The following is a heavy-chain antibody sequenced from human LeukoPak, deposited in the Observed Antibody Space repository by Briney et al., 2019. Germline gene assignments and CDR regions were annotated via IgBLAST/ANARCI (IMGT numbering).Heavy chain of an antibody. CDR2: IYYSGST. D-gene: IGHD3-9*01. J-gene: IGHJ6*03. CDR1: GGSISSSSYY. V-gene: IGHV4-39*01. CDR3: ARGRERYDILDYYYYMDV. Sequence: KTSETLSLTCTVSGGSISSSSYYWGWIRQPPGKGLEWIGSIYYSGSTYYNPSLKSRVTISVDTSKNQFSLKLSSVTAADTAVYYCARGRERYDILDYYYYMDVWGKGTTVTVSS.